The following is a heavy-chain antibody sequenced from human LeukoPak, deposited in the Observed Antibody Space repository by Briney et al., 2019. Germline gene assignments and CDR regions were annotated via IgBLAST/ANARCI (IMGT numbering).Heavy chain of an antibody. V-gene: IGHV4-39*07. CDR3: ANGYSSSWYPFDY. J-gene: IGHJ4*02. D-gene: IGHD6-13*01. CDR2: MSSGGTT. CDR1: GGSVSSSDYY. Sequence: SETLSLTCVVSGGSVSSSDYYWGWIRRPPGKGLEWIGSMSSGGTTNDSPSLKSRVTISVDTSKNQFSLKLSSVTAADTAVYYCANGYSSSWYPFDYWGQGTLVTVSS.